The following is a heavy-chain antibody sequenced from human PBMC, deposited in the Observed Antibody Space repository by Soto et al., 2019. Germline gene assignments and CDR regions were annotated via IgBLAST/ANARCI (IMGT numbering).Heavy chain of an antibody. V-gene: IGHV4-31*03. D-gene: IGHD2-15*01. CDR2: IYHSGRT. J-gene: IGHJ4*02. CDR1: SGPIRNGYYI. CDR3: ARWVEVSLDYFDS. Sequence: PSDTLSLTYITSSGPIRNGYYIWCWVRQSPGKGLEWIGHIYHSGRTYYNPSLKSRVTISVDTSMNQFSLNLLSMTAADTAVYYCARWVEVSLDYFDSWGQG.